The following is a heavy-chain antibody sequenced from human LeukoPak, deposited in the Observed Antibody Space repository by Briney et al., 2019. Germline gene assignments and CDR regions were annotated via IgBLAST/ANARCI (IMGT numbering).Heavy chain of an antibody. CDR1: GFTFSGYA. J-gene: IGHJ3*02. D-gene: IGHD1-26*01. CDR2: ITSNGGRT. V-gene: IGHV3-64*01. Sequence: GGSLRLSCVASGFTFSGYAMHWVRQAPGKGLEHVSGITSNGGRTQYANSVKGRFTISRDNSRNTLYLHMGSLSGEDLAVYYCARGMYQWELPSDAFDIWGQGTMVTVSS. CDR3: ARGMYQWELPSDAFDI.